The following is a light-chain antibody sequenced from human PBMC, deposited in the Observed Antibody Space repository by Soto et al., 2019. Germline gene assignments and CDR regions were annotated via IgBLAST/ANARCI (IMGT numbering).Light chain of an antibody. J-gene: IGLJ2*01. CDR1: SGHSRYA. CDR2: VNSDGSH. Sequence: QPVLTQSPSTSASLGASVKLTCTLTSGHSRYAIAWHQHQPEKRPQYLMKVNSDGSHTKGDGIPARFSGSSSGTERYLTISSLQSEDEADYYCQTWGTGVLVFGGGTKLTVL. CDR3: QTWGTGVLV. V-gene: IGLV4-69*01.